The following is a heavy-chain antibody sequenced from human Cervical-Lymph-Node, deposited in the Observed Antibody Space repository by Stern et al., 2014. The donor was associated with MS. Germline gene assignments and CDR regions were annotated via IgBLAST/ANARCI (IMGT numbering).Heavy chain of an antibody. D-gene: IGHD6-6*01. CDR3: ARDWDGSSRWFDP. CDR2: IHYSGST. V-gene: IGHV4-31*03. J-gene: IGHJ5*02. Sequence: QLQLQESGPGLVKTSQTLSITCTVSGGSISSGGYYWNWIRQHPGKGLEWIGYIHYSGSTYYNPSLKSRVTISVDTSKNQFSLKLSYVTAADTAVYYCARDWDGSSRWFDPWGQGTLVTVSS. CDR1: GGSISSGGYY.